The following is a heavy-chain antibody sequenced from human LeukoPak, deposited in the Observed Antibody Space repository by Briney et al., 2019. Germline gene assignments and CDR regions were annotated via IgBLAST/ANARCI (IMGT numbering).Heavy chain of an antibody. Sequence: GGSLRLSCAASGFTFSRYPMNWVRQAPGKGLEWVSAISTSGESTYYADSVKGRFTISRDNSKNTQYLQMNRLRAEDTAVYYCAKRYFGNYYFDSWGQGTLVSVSS. J-gene: IGHJ4*02. V-gene: IGHV3-23*01. CDR1: GFTFSRYP. CDR2: ISTSGEST. CDR3: AKRYFGNYYFDS. D-gene: IGHD3-10*01.